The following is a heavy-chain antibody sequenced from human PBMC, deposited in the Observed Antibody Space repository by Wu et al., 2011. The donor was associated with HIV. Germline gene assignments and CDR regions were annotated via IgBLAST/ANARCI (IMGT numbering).Heavy chain of an antibody. J-gene: IGHJ4*01. Sequence: QVQLVQSGAEVKKPGASVKVSCKASGYTFTSYGISWVRQAPGQGLEWIGWISTYNGKTNSAQKLQGRVTMTTDTSTSTVYMEVRSLRSDDTAVYYCARDPPGYPYYFDYWGQEPWSPSPQ. CDR1: GYTFTSYG. CDR2: ISTYNGKT. V-gene: IGHV1-18*01. CDR3: ARDPPGYPYYFDY. D-gene: IGHD5-12*01.